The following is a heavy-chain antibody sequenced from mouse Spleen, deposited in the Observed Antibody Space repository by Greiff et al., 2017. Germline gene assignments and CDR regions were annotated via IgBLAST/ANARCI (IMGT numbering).Heavy chain of an antibody. D-gene: IGHD1-1*01. Sequence: VQLQQPGAELVMPGASVKLSCKASGYTFTSYWMHWVKQRPGQGLEWIGEIDPSDSYTNYNQKFKGKATLTVDKSSSTAYMQLSSLTSEDSAVYYCARRDYYDGSPWFAYWGQGTLVTVSA. V-gene: IGHV1-69*01. CDR1: GYTFTSYW. J-gene: IGHJ3*01. CDR3: ARRDYYDGSPWFAY. CDR2: IDPSDSYT.